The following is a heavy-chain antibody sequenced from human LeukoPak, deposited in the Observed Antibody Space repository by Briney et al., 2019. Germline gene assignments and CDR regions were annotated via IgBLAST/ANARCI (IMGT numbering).Heavy chain of an antibody. D-gene: IGHD3-3*01. J-gene: IGHJ6*02. Sequence: ASVKVSCKASGYTFTSYDINWVRQATGQGLEWMGWMNPNSGNTGYAQKFQGRVTMTRNTSISTAYMELSSLRSEDTAVYYCARAGGKRFLEWLSTTNYYYYYGMDVWGQGTTVTVSS. CDR2: MNPNSGNT. V-gene: IGHV1-8*01. CDR1: GYTFTSYD. CDR3: ARAGGKRFLEWLSTTNYYYYYGMDV.